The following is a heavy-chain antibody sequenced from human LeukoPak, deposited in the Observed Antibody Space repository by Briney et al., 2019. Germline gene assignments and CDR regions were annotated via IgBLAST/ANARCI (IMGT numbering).Heavy chain of an antibody. CDR3: ARHGVGAIKGDWFDP. CDR1: GGSISSYY. Sequence: PSETLSLTCTVSGGSISSYYWSWIRQPPGKGLEWIGYIYYSGSTNYNPSLKSRVTISVDTSKNQFSLKLSSVTAADTAVYYCARHGVGAIKGDWFDPWGQGTLVTVSS. V-gene: IGHV4-59*08. J-gene: IGHJ5*02. D-gene: IGHD1-26*01. CDR2: IYYSGST.